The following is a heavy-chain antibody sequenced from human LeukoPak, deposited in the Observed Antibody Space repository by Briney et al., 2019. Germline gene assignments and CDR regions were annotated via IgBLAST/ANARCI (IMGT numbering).Heavy chain of an antibody. J-gene: IGHJ4*02. CDR3: AKSLRDGMATINFDY. D-gene: IGHD5-24*01. Sequence: GGSLRLSCAASGFTFSSYSMNWVRQAPGKGLEWVSSISSSSSYIYYADSVKGRFTISRDNAKNSLYLQMNSLRAEDTAVYYCAKSLRDGMATINFDYWGQGTLVTVSS. V-gene: IGHV3-21*01. CDR1: GFTFSSYS. CDR2: ISSSSSYI.